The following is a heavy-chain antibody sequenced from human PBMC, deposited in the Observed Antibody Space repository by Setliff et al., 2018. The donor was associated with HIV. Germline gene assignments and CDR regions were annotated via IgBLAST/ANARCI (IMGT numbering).Heavy chain of an antibody. CDR3: ARDLAEMDFFDS. V-gene: IGHV3-48*03. CDR2: ISSSGTTI. J-gene: IGHJ4*02. Sequence: PGGSLRLSCAASGFTFSNYEMNWVRQAPGKGLEWVSYISSSGTTIYYADSVKGRFTISRDNAKNLLYLQMNSLRVEDTAVYYCARDLAEMDFFDSWGQGTLVTVSS. CDR1: GFTFSNYE.